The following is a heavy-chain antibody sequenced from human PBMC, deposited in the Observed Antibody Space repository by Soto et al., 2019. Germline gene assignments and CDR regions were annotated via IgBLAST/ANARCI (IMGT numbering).Heavy chain of an antibody. V-gene: IGHV4-61*08. CDR2: IYYTGST. CDR3: GSIAASADYYGMDV. J-gene: IGHJ6*02. Sequence: QVQLQESGPGLVKPSETLSLTCTVSGDSVSSGGYYWSWIRQPPGKGLEWIGYIYYTGSTDYNPSLKCRVSMSVDTSKNQFSLKLRSVTAADTAVYYCGSIAASADYYGMDVWGQGTTVTVSS. D-gene: IGHD6-13*01. CDR1: GDSVSSGGYY.